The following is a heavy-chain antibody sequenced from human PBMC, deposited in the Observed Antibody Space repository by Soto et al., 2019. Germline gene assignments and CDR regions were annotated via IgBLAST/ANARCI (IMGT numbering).Heavy chain of an antibody. CDR1: GFIFDEYA. CDR2: ISWNSGNI. J-gene: IGHJ4*02. D-gene: IGHD4-17*01. Sequence: EVQLVESGGGLVQPGRSLRLSCAASGFIFDEYAMHWVRQAPGKGLEWVSSISWNSGNIGYADSVKGRLTISRDNAKNSLYLQMNSVRGADTPFYYCAKGAPTTVFALSDFWGQGTLVTVSS. V-gene: IGHV3-9*01. CDR3: AKGAPTTVFALSDF.